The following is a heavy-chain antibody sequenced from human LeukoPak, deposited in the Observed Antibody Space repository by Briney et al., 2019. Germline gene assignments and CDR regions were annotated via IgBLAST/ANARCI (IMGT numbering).Heavy chain of an antibody. Sequence: SETLSLTCTVSGGSISSYYWSWIRQPPGKGLEWIGYIYYSGSTNYNPSLKSRVTISVDTSKNQFSPKLSSVTAADTAVYYCARDNFLDGGYLDAFDIWGQGTMVTVSS. V-gene: IGHV4-59*01. J-gene: IGHJ3*02. D-gene: IGHD1-26*01. CDR1: GGSISSYY. CDR3: ARDNFLDGGYLDAFDI. CDR2: IYYSGST.